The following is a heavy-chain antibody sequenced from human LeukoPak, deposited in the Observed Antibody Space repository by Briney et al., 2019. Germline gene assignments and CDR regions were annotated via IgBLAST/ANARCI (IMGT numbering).Heavy chain of an antibody. D-gene: IGHD1-26*01. V-gene: IGHV3-21*01. Sequence: GGSLRLSCAASGFTFSSYSMNWVRQAPGKGLEWVSSISSSSSYIYYADSVKGRFTVSRDNAKNSLYLQMNSLRAEDTAVYYCARVQDSGSYWYHYLGQGTLVTVSS. CDR3: ARVQDSGSYWYHY. CDR1: GFTFSSYS. CDR2: ISSSSSYI. J-gene: IGHJ4*02.